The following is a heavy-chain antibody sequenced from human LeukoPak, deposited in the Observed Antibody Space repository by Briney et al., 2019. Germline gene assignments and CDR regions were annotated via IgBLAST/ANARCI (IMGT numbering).Heavy chain of an antibody. CDR1: GYTFTDYY. Sequence: ASVKVSCKASGYTFTDYYMHWVRQAPGQGLEWMGWINPNSGGTNYAQKFQGRVTMTRDTSISTAYMELSRLRSDDTAVYYCARDFYAGAVTGPTFDYWGQGTLVTVSS. V-gene: IGHV1-2*02. CDR3: ARDFYAGAVTGPTFDY. D-gene: IGHD6-19*01. J-gene: IGHJ4*02. CDR2: INPNSGGT.